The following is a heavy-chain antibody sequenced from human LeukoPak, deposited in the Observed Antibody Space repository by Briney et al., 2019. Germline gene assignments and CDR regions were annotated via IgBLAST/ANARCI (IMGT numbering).Heavy chain of an antibody. J-gene: IGHJ5*02. Sequence: SVKVSCKASGGTYSSYAISWVRQGPGQGLEWMGGIIPIFGTANYAQKFQGRVTITADESTSTAYMELSSLRSEDTAVYYCARAADCSGGSCYLNWFDPWGQGTLVTVSS. CDR1: GGTYSSYA. CDR2: IIPIFGTA. D-gene: IGHD2-15*01. V-gene: IGHV1-69*01. CDR3: ARAADCSGGSCYLNWFDP.